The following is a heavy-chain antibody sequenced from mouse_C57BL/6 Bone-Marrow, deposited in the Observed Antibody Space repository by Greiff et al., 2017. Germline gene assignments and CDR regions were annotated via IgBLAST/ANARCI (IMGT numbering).Heavy chain of an antibody. CDR1: YTFSRRVH. V-gene: IGHV1-87*01. D-gene: IGHD2-2*01. Sequence: VQLMESGPELARPWASVKISCQAFYTFSRRVHFAIRDTNYWMQWVKQRPGQGLEWFGAIDPGNGDTSYNQKFKGKATLTADKSSSTAYIKLSSLTSEDSAVYYCAWKGNDVAWFAYWGQGTLVTVSA. J-gene: IGHJ3*01. CDR2: GQGLEWFG. CDR3: SEDSAVYYCAWKGNDVAWFAY.